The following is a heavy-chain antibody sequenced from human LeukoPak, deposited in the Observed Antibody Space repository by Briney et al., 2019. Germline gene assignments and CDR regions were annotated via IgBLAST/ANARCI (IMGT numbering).Heavy chain of an antibody. CDR3: ARGHARWLQFIGPWFDP. Sequence: SETLSLTCTVSGGSISSGDYYWSWIRQPPGKGLEWIGYIYYSGSTYYNPSLKSRVTISVDTSKNQFSLKLSSVTAADTAVYYCARGHARWLQFIGPWFDPWGQGTLVTVSS. V-gene: IGHV4-30-4*01. D-gene: IGHD5-24*01. CDR2: IYYSGST. J-gene: IGHJ5*02. CDR1: GGSISSGDYY.